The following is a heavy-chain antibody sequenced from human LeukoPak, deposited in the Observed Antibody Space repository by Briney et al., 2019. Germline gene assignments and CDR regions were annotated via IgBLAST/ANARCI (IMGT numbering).Heavy chain of an antibody. Sequence: SETLSLTCTVSGGSISSSYWSWIRQSAGKRLEWIGRIYSSGSTDYTPSLKSRGTMSVDTSKNQFSLKLTSVTAADTAVYYCARHRGYYGSGSYYGRPKYYMDVWGKGTTVTISS. V-gene: IGHV4-4*07. CDR3: ARHRGYYGSGSYYGRPKYYMDV. CDR2: IYSSGST. CDR1: GGSISSSY. J-gene: IGHJ6*03. D-gene: IGHD3-10*01.